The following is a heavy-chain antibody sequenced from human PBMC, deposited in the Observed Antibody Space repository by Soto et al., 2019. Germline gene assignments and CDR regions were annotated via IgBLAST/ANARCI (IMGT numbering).Heavy chain of an antibody. CDR3: AGDIWGSYRLWFDP. J-gene: IGHJ5*02. CDR1: GGSFSGYY. CDR2: INHSGST. Sequence: QVQLQQWGAGLLKPSETLSLTCAVYGGSFSGYYWSWIRQPPGKGLEWIGEINHSGSTNYNPSLKSRVYISVDTSKNQFDLKLSSETAADTAVYYCAGDIWGSYRLWFDPWGQGNLVTVSS. D-gene: IGHD3-16*02. V-gene: IGHV4-34*01.